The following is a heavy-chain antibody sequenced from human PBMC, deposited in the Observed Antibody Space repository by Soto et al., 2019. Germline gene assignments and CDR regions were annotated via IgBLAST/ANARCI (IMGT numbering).Heavy chain of an antibody. CDR2: SYYSGTS. V-gene: IGHV4-39*01. Sequence: PSDPLSLTCPVSGGSIRVQSYYWPWIRQAPGKGLEWVGSSYYSGTSYFNPALKGRGTISVGPSTNQFPLRLTSVTAADTAVYSCTRRYNWKDYGFDPWGQGTLVT. J-gene: IGHJ5*02. CDR3: TRRYNWKDYGFDP. CDR1: GGSIRVQSYY. D-gene: IGHD1-20*01.